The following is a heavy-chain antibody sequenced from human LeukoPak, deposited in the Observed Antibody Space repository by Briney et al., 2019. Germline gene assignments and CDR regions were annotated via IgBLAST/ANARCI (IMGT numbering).Heavy chain of an antibody. Sequence: PGGSLRLSCAASGFTFSSYAMSWVRQAPGKGLEWVSTISGSGGSTYSADFMKGRFTISRDNSKNTLYLQMNSLRAEDTAVYYCARAPLRRIVVERSATCWGQGTLVTVSS. CDR1: GFTFSSYA. CDR2: ISGSGGST. V-gene: IGHV3-23*01. J-gene: IGHJ4*01. D-gene: IGHD2-2*01. CDR3: ARAPLRRIVVERSATC.